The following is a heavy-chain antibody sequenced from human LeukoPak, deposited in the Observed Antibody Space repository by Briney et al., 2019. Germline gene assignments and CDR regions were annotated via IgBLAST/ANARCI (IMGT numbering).Heavy chain of an antibody. J-gene: IGHJ3*02. CDR3: AGGDYYDSSGYPSGGAFDI. Sequence: SETLSLTCTVSGGSISSSDYWGWIRQAPGKGLEWIGSIYYHENTYYNSSLKSRVTISVDTSKNQFSLKLNSVTAADTAVYYCAGGDYYDSSGYPSGGAFDIWGQGTMVTVSS. CDR1: GGSISSSDY. V-gene: IGHV4-39*01. CDR2: IYYHENT. D-gene: IGHD3-22*01.